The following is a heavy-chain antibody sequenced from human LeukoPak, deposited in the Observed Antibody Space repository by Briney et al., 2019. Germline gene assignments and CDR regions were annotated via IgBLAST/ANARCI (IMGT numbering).Heavy chain of an antibody. CDR3: ARGGAADAFDI. V-gene: IGHV3-48*01. J-gene: IGHJ3*02. CDR1: GFTFSSYA. CDR2: ISSSSSTI. D-gene: IGHD6-25*01. Sequence: GGSLRLSCAASGFTFSSYAMSWVRQAPGKGLEWVSAISSSSSTIYYADSVKGRFTISRDNAKNSLYLQMNSLRAEDTAVYYCARGGAADAFDIWGQGTMVTVSS.